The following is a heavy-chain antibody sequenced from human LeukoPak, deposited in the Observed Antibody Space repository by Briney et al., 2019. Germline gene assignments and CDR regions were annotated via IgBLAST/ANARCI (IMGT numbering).Heavy chain of an antibody. V-gene: IGHV4-39*01. Sequence: SETLSLTCTVSGDSISSSTYYWGWIRQTPGKGPEYIGSIYSSGSPNYNPSLKSRVTMSVDTSKSQFSLKLSSVTAADTAVYYCARHWVAVTDNYAFDLWGQGTMVTVSS. CDR1: GDSISSSTYY. CDR2: IYSSGSP. J-gene: IGHJ3*01. CDR3: ARHWVAVTDNYAFDL. D-gene: IGHD2-21*02.